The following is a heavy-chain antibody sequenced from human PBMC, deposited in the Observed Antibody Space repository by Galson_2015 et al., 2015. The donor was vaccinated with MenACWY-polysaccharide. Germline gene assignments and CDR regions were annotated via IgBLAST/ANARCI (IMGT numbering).Heavy chain of an antibody. Sequence: SLRLSCAASGFIFSSYDMNWVRQAPGKGLEWLSYISRSGSTKYYADSVKGRFTISRDNAKKSLYLQMNSLRAEDTAVYYCARGAWGASFDIWGQGTMVTVSS. V-gene: IGHV3-48*03. CDR2: ISRSGSTK. J-gene: IGHJ3*02. CDR1: GFIFSSYD. D-gene: IGHD3-16*01. CDR3: ARGAWGASFDI.